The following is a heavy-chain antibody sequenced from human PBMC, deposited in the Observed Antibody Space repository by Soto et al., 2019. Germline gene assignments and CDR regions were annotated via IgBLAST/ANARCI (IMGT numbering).Heavy chain of an antibody. J-gene: IGHJ5*02. V-gene: IGHV5-51*01. D-gene: IGHD1-7*01. CDR3: ARVPATRTTSVNWLDP. Sequence: PGESLKISCKGSGYSFTSYWIGWVRQMPGKGLEWMGIIYPGDSDTRYSPSFQGQVTISADKSISTAYLQWSSLKASDTAMYYCARVPATRTTSVNWLDPWGQGTLVNVSS. CDR2: IYPGDSDT. CDR1: GYSFTSYW.